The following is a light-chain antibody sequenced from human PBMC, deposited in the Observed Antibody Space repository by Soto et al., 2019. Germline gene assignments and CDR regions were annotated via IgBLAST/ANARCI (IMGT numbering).Light chain of an antibody. CDR1: SSDVGSYNL. V-gene: IGLV2-23*01. CDR2: EGS. CDR3: CSYAGSSMWV. J-gene: IGLJ3*02. Sequence: QSALTQPASVSGSPGQSITISCTGTSSDVGSYNLVSWYQQYPGKAPKLMIYEGSKRPSGVSNRLSGSKSGNTASLTISGLQAEDEADYYCCSYAGSSMWVFGGGTQLTVL.